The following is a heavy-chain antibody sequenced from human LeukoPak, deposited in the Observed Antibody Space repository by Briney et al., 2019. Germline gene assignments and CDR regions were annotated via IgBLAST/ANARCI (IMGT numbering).Heavy chain of an antibody. CDR1: GFTFSSYG. CDR3: AREVVESGYDLDAFDI. J-gene: IGHJ3*02. CDR2: IWYDGSNK. V-gene: IGHV3-33*01. D-gene: IGHD5-12*01. Sequence: PGGSLRLSCAASGFTFSSYGMHWVRQAPGKGLEWAAVIWYDGSNKYYADSVKGRFTISRDNSKNTLYLQMNSLRAEDTAVYYCAREVVESGYDLDAFDIWGQGTMVTVSS.